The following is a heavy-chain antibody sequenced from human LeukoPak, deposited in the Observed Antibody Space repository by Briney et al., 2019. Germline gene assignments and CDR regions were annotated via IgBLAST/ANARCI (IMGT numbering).Heavy chain of an antibody. J-gene: IGHJ4*02. V-gene: IGHV3-23*01. D-gene: IGHD3-3*01. CDR1: GFTFSSYA. Sequence: GGSLRLSCAASGFTFSSYAMSWVRQAPGKGLEWVSAISGSGSSTYYADSVKGRFTISRDNSKNTLYLQMNSLRAEDTAVYYCAKSLGDFGFVIAPLGYWGQGTLVTVPS. CDR3: AKSLGDFGFVIAPLGY. CDR2: ISGSGSST.